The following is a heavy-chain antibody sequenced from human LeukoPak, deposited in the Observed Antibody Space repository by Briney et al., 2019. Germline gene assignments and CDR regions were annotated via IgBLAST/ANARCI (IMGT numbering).Heavy chain of an antibody. CDR1: GFTFSSYA. CDR3: AKDPALRVAVVVVAAKREGY. D-gene: IGHD2-15*01. CDR2: ISGSGGST. V-gene: IGHV3-23*01. J-gene: IGHJ4*02. Sequence: PGGSLRLSCAASGFTFSSYAMSWVRQAPGKGLEGVSAISGSGGSTYYADSVKGRFTISRDNSKNTLYLQMNSLRAEDTAVYYCAKDPALRVAVVVVAAKREGYWGQGTLVTVSS.